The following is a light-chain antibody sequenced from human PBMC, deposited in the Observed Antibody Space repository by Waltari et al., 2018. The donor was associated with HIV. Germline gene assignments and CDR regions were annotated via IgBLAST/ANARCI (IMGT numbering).Light chain of an antibody. CDR2: DAS. V-gene: IGKV3-15*01. CDR1: QSISSN. J-gene: IGKJ1*01. Sequence: EIVMTQSPATLSVSPGQRATVSCWASQSISSNLAWYQQRPGQAPRLLVYDASTRVAGIPARFSASGFATEFTLTISSLQSEDFAVYYCQQYNDWLSWTFGLGTKVEMK. CDR3: QQYNDWLSWT.